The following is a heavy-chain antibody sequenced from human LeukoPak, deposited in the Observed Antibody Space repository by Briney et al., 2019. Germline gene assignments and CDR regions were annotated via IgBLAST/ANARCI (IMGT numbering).Heavy chain of an antibody. CDR1: GGSISASNYY. D-gene: IGHD3-3*01. V-gene: IGHV4-61*01. CDR2: IYYSGST. Sequence: SETLSLTCTVSGGSISASNYYWGWIRQPPGKGLEWIGYIYYSGSTNYNPSLKSRVTISVDTSKNQFSLKLSAVTAADTAVYYCARDRQHYDFWSGYEGGYYYYYMDVWGKGTTVTVSS. CDR3: ARDRQHYDFWSGYEGGYYYYYMDV. J-gene: IGHJ6*03.